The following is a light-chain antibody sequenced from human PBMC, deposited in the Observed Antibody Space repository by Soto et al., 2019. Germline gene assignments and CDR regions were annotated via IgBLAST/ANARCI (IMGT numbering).Light chain of an antibody. J-gene: IGLJ2*01. CDR3: QSYDSSLSGVV. V-gene: IGLV1-40*01. Sequence: QPVLTQPPSVSGAPGQRVTISCTGSSSNIGAGYEVHWYQQLPGTAPKLLIYGNSNRPSGVPDRFSASKSGTSASLAITGLQAEDEADYYCQSYDSSLSGVVFGGGTKLTVL. CDR1: SSNIGAGYE. CDR2: GNS.